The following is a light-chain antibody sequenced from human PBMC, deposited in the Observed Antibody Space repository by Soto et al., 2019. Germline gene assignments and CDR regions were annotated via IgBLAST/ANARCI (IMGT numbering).Light chain of an antibody. Sequence: DRVMTQSPATLSVSPGDRDTLSCRACQTISSNLAWYQQKPGQAPRLLIHSASTRATGIPARFSGSGSGTEFTLTISSLQSEDFAVYYCQQNHNWPWTFGQGTKVDIK. V-gene: IGKV3-15*01. J-gene: IGKJ1*01. CDR1: QTISSN. CDR3: QQNHNWPWT. CDR2: SAS.